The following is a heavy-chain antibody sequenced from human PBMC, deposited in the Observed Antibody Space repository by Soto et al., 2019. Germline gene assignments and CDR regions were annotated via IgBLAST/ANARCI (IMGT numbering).Heavy chain of an antibody. CDR3: AREPSLALGVDY. J-gene: IGHJ4*02. CDR2: IYYSGST. V-gene: IGHV4-31*03. CDR1: GGSLSSGGYY. Sequence: SETLSLTCTVSGGSLSSGGYYWSWIRQHPGKGLEWIGYIYYSGSTYYNPSLKSRVTISVDTSKNQFSLKLSSVTAADTAVYYCAREPSLALGVDYWGQGTLVTVSS.